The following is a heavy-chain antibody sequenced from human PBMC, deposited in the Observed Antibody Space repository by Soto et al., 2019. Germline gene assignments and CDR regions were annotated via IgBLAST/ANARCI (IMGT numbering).Heavy chain of an antibody. J-gene: IGHJ5*02. CDR2: ISYDGSKK. V-gene: IGHV3-30-3*01. CDR3: ARDRAVAAPNGFDP. CDR1: GLTIRSYA. Sequence: QVQLVESGGGVVQPGRSLRLSCAASGLTIRSYAMHWVRQAPGKGLEWVAVISYDGSKKFHADAVKGRFTISRDNSKNTLYLQMNSLRAEDTAVYYCARDRAVAAPNGFDPWCQGTLVTVSS. D-gene: IGHD6-19*01.